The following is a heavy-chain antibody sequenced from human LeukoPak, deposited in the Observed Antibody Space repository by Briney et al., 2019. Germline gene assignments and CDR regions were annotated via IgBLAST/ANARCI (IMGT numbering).Heavy chain of an antibody. J-gene: IGHJ3*02. CDR2: IYYSGST. Sequence: PSETLSLTCTVSGGSISSYYWSWIRQPPGKGLVWIGYIYYSGSTNYNPSLKSRVTISVDTSKNQFSLKLSSVTAADTAVYYCARATRAAANAFDIWGQGTMVTVSS. CDR3: ARATRAAANAFDI. CDR1: GGSISSYY. D-gene: IGHD6-13*01. V-gene: IGHV4-59*01.